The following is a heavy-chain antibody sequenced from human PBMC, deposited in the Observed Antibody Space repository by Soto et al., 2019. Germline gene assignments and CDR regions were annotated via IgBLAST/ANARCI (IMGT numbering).Heavy chain of an antibody. J-gene: IGHJ4*02. CDR2: INHSGST. CDR3: ARGGVVAATKVGYYFDY. V-gene: IGHV4-34*01. D-gene: IGHD2-15*01. Sequence: QVQLQQWGAGLLKPSETLSLACAVYGGSFSGYYWSWIRQPPGKGLEWIGEINHSGSTNYNPSLKSRVTISVDTSKNQFSLKLSSVTAADTAVYYCARGGVVAATKVGYYFDYWGQGTLVTVSS. CDR1: GGSFSGYY.